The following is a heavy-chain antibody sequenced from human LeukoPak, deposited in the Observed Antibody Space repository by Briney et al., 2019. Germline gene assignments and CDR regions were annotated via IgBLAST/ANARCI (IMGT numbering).Heavy chain of an antibody. J-gene: IGHJ4*02. CDR1: GFTFSSYS. CDR2: ISSSSSYI. CDR3: AREDGQGMDY. V-gene: IGHV3-21*01. D-gene: IGHD2-8*01. Sequence: GGSLRLSCAASGFTFSSYSMNWVRQAPGKGLEWVSSISSSSSYIYYADSLKGRFTISRDSAKNSLFLQMNSLRAEDTAVYYCAREDGQGMDYWGQGTLVTVSS.